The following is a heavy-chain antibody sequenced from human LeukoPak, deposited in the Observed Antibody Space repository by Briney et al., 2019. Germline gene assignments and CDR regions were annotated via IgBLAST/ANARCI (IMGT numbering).Heavy chain of an antibody. D-gene: IGHD6-19*01. Sequence: ASVKVSCKASGYTFTGYYMHWVRQAPGQGLEWMGWINPNSGGTNYAQKFQGRVTMTRDTSISTAYMELSRLRSDDTAVYYCARDPGIAVAGKYLQHWGQGTLVTVSS. CDR1: GYTFTGYY. V-gene: IGHV1-2*02. CDR2: INPNSGGT. J-gene: IGHJ1*01. CDR3: ARDPGIAVAGKYLQH.